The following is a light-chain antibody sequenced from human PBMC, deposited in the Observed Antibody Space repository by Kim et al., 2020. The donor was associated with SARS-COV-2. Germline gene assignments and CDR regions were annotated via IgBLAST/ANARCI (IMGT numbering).Light chain of an antibody. V-gene: IGLV1-44*01. J-gene: IGLJ3*02. Sequence: GQRVTISCSGSRSNSGSNVDNWYQQLPGTAPKLLIYSTDYRPSGVPARFSGSKSGTSASLAISGLQSEDEADYYCVAWDDSLNGSVFGGGTKVTVL. CDR2: STD. CDR3: VAWDDSLNGSV. CDR1: RSNSGSNV.